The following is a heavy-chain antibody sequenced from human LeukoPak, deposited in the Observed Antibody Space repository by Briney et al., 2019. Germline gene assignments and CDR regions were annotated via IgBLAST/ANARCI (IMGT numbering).Heavy chain of an antibody. D-gene: IGHD6-19*01. V-gene: IGHV1-18*01. CDR2: ISAYNGNT. Sequence: ASVKVSCKASADSFTNYGISWVRRAPGQGLEWMGCISAYNGNTNYSQKLQGRVTMTTDTSTRTAYKELRSLRSDDTAVLYCARAPGSAWFIAVAGFDYWGQGTLVTVSS. CDR1: ADSFTNYG. J-gene: IGHJ4*02. CDR3: ARAPGSAWFIAVAGFDY.